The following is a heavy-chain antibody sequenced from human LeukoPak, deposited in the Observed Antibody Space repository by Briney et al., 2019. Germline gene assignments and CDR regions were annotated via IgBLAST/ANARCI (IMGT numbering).Heavy chain of an antibody. D-gene: IGHD3-10*01. CDR3: VRHQYYYGAGSYYVFDS. V-gene: IGHV4-59*01. Sequence: SETLSLTCTASGGSISSYYWSWIRQPPGKGLEWIGYIYYSGSTNYNPSLKSRVTISVDTSKNQFSLKLSSVTAADTAVYYCVRHQYYYGAGSYYVFDSWGQGTLVTVSS. CDR1: GGSISSYY. J-gene: IGHJ5*01. CDR2: IYYSGST.